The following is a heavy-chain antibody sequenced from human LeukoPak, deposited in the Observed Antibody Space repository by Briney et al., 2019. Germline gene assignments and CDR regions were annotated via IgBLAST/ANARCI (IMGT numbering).Heavy chain of an antibody. V-gene: IGHV3-21*01. Sequence: GGSLRLSCAASGFTFSSYNMNWVRQAPGKGLEWVSFISSRSSYMYYADSVKGRFTVSRDNAKDSLYLQMNSLRAEDTAIYYCARDLGYSSWGSMGHWGLGKPVTVSS. J-gene: IGHJ4*02. CDR2: ISSRSSYM. CDR1: GFTFSSYN. D-gene: IGHD6-19*01. CDR3: ARDLGYSSWGSMGH.